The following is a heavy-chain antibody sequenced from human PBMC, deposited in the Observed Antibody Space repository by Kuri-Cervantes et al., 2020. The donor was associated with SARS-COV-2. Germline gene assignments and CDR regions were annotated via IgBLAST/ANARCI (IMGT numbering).Heavy chain of an antibody. J-gene: IGHJ4*02. V-gene: IGHV3-74*01. CDR2: INSDGSST. Sequence: ETLSLTCAASGFTFSSYWMHWVRQAPGKGLVWVSRINSDGSSTSYADSVKGRFTISRDNAKNTLYLQMNSLRAEDTAVYYCAREGERDYFDYWGQGTLVTVSS. CDR1: GFTFSSYW. CDR3: AREGERDYFDY. D-gene: IGHD1-1*01.